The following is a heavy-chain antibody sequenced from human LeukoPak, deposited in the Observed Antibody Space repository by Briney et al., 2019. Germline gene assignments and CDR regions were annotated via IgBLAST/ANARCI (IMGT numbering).Heavy chain of an antibody. V-gene: IGHV3-23*01. D-gene: IGHD2-2*01. CDR3: ARAYCSSTSCTQFYYYYFMDV. J-gene: IGHJ6*03. CDR2: ISGRGGST. Sequence: GGSLRLSCAASGFTFSSYAMSWARQAPGKGLEWVSAISGRGGSTYYADSVKGRFTISRDNSKNTLYLQMNSLRAEDTAVYYCARAYCSSTSCTQFYYYYFMDVWGKGTTVTVSS. CDR1: GFTFSSYA.